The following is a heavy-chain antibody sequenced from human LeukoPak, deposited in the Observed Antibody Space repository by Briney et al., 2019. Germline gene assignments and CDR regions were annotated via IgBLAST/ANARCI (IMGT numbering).Heavy chain of an antibody. CDR1: GGSISRSSSY. J-gene: IGHJ4*02. CDR3: ARHGPSFDF. Sequence: PSETLSLTCTVSGGSISRSSSYWGWIRHPPGKGLEWIGSIYYSGSTYCNPSLKSRVSLSLDTSKKQFSVKLSAATAADTAVYYCARHGPSFDFWGQGTLVTVSS. CDR2: IYYSGST. V-gene: IGHV4-39*01.